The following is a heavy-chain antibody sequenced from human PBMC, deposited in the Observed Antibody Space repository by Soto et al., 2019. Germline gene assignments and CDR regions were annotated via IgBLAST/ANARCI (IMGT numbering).Heavy chain of an antibody. Sequence: QVQLVESGGGVVQPGRSLRLSCAASGFTFSSYGMHWVRQAPGKGLELVAVIWYDGSNKYYADSVKGRFTISRDNSKNTLYLQMNSVRAEDTAVYYCARVSEGGSYYGGLDYWGQGTLVTVSS. CDR1: GFTFSSYG. J-gene: IGHJ4*02. CDR3: ARVSEGGSYYGGLDY. V-gene: IGHV3-33*01. D-gene: IGHD1-26*01. CDR2: IWYDGSNK.